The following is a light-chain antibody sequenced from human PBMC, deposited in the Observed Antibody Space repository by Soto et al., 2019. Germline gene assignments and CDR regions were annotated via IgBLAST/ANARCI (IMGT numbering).Light chain of an antibody. CDR2: GAS. V-gene: IGKV3-11*01. Sequence: EIVMTQSPATLSVSPGERATLSCRASRSVNSNLAWYQHKPGQAPRLLIYGASSRATGIPARFSGSGSGTDFTLTISSLEPEDFAVYYCQQRGNWPPGFTFGPGTKVDIK. CDR1: RSVNSN. J-gene: IGKJ3*01. CDR3: QQRGNWPPGFT.